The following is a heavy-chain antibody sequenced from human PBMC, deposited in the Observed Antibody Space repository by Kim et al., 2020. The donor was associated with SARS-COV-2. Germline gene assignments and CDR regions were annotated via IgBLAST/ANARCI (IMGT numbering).Heavy chain of an antibody. D-gene: IGHD1-7*01. CDR3: ARGRTSPIELFDY. Sequence: ASVKVSCKASGYPFSSSTLNWVRQAPGQGPEWMGWINTNTGNPTYVQGFTGRYVFSLDTSVSTAYLQISSLKAEDTAMYYCARGRTSPIELFDYWGQGTLVTVSS. CDR1: GYPFSSST. V-gene: IGHV7-4-1*02. J-gene: IGHJ4*02. CDR2: INTNTGNP.